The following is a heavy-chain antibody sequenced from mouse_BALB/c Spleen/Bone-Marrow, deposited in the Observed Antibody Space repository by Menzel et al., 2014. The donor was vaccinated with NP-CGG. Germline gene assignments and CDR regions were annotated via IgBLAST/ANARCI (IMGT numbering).Heavy chain of an antibody. V-gene: IGHV7-3*02. J-gene: IGHJ2*01. Sequence: VQGVESGGGLVQPGGSLRLSCATSGFTFTDYYMNWVRQPPGKALEWLGFIRNKANGYTTEYSASVKSRFTISRDNSQNILYLQMNTLRVDDSATYYCARDKGRVFFDYWGQGTTLTVSS. CDR3: ARDKGRVFFDY. CDR2: IRNKANGYTT. CDR1: GFTFTDYY.